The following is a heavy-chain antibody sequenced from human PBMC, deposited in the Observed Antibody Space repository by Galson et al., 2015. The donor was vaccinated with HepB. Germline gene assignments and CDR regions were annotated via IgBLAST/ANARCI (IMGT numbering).Heavy chain of an antibody. CDR3: ARADTNDCLFDS. J-gene: IGHJ4*02. V-gene: IGHV3-30*04. Sequence: SLRLSCAASGFIFSTYAMDWVRQAPGKGLEWVATISHGGSDQYYADSVKGRFTISRDNSKNTFYLQMNSLRAEDTAVFYCARADTNDCLFDSWGQGTLVTVSS. CDR2: ISHGGSDQ. CDR1: GFIFSTYA. D-gene: IGHD2-21*02.